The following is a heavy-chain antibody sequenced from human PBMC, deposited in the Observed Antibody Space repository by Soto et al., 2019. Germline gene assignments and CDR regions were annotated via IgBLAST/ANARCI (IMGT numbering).Heavy chain of an antibody. CDR1: GYIFTDHY. CDR3: ARDGPRGITGSRWYYYGLGV. Sequence: ASVKVSCKASGYIFTDHYLHWVRQAPGQGLEWVGWIDPRSGGTSYALKFHGRVTMTRDTSISTAYMEVSRLGSDDAAVYFCARDGPRGITGSRWYYYGLGVWGQGTTVTVSS. CDR2: IDPRSGGT. D-gene: IGHD1-20*01. V-gene: IGHV1-2*02. J-gene: IGHJ6*02.